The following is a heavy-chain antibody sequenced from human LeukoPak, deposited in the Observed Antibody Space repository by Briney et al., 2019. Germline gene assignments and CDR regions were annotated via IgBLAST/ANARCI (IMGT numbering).Heavy chain of an antibody. D-gene: IGHD3-22*01. V-gene: IGHV3-74*01. CDR1: GITFSNYW. CDR3: ASSPVITRD. Sequence: GSLRLSCAASGITFSNYWMHWVRQAPGKGLEWVSRINSDGSRITYADSVKGRFTISRDNAKNTLYLQMNSLRVEDTAVYYCASSPVITRDWGQGTLVTVSS. J-gene: IGHJ4*02. CDR2: INSDGSRI.